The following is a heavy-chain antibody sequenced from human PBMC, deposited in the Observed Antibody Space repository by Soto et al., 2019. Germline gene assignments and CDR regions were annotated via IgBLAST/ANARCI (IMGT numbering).Heavy chain of an antibody. CDR1: GGSISSNHW. J-gene: IGHJ6*02. Sequence: SETLSLTCAVSGGSISSNHWWSWVRQPPGKGLEWIGEIYHDGSANYNSSLKSRVTISVDTSKNQFSLKLSSVTAADTAVYYCARQSAAGIYYYYYYGMDVWGQGTTVTVSS. V-gene: IGHV4-4*02. D-gene: IGHD6-13*01. CDR2: IYHDGSA. CDR3: ARQSAAGIYYYYYYGMDV.